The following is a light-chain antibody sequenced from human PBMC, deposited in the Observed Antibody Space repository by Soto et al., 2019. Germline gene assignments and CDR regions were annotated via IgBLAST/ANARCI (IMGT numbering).Light chain of an antibody. V-gene: IGLV2-8*01. CDR1: SSDVGGYNY. J-gene: IGLJ1*01. Sequence: QSALTQPPSASGSPGQSVTISCTGTSSDVGGYNYVSWYQQHPGKAPKLMIYEVSKRPSGVPDRFSGSKSGNTASLTVSGLQAEDEADYYCSSYAGSTLYVFGTGTKLNVL. CDR3: SSYAGSTLYV. CDR2: EVS.